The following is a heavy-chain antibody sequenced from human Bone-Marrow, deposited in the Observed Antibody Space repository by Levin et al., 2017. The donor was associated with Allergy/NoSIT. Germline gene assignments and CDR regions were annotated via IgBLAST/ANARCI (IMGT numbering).Heavy chain of an antibody. D-gene: IGHD3-22*01. CDR1: GYTFSSYV. CDR3: ARGNYDTSGLRFHFDS. V-gene: IGHV1-18*01. CDR2: SSAYNGRT. Sequence: ASVKVSCKASGYTFSSYVISWVRQVPGQGLEWMGWSSAYNGRTKYVQKFEDRVNMTTDRSTSTAYMELRSLGSGDTAVYYCARGNYDTSGLRFHFDSWGQGTLVTVSS. J-gene: IGHJ4*02.